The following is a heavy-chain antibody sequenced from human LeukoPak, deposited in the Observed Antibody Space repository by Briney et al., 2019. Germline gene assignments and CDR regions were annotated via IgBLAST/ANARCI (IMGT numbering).Heavy chain of an antibody. Sequence: ASVKVSCKASGYTFTSYGISWVRQAPGQGLEWMGWISAYNGNTNYAQKRQGRVTMTTDTSTSTAYMELRSLRSDDTAVYYCARDRESGSYYPKPCDYWGQGTLVTVSS. V-gene: IGHV1-18*01. D-gene: IGHD1-26*01. J-gene: IGHJ4*02. CDR1: GYTFTSYG. CDR3: ARDRESGSYYPKPCDY. CDR2: ISAYNGNT.